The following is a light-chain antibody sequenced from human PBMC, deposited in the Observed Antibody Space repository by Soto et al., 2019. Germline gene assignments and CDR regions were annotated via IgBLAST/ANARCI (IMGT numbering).Light chain of an antibody. CDR1: NPNIGNNY. CDR3: GTWDSSLIAGV. CDR2: ENN. V-gene: IGLV1-51*01. J-gene: IGLJ3*02. Sequence: QAVLTQPPSVSAAPGEKVTISCSGSNPNIGNNYVSWYQQAPGTAPKLVIYENNKRPSGIPDRFSGSKSGTSATLDITGLQTGDEADYYCGTWDSSLIAGVFGGGTKLTVL.